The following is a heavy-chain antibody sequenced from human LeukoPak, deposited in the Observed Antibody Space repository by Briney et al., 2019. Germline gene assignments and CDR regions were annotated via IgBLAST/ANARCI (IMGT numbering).Heavy chain of an antibody. CDR2: ISIGSTFV. D-gene: IGHD6-13*01. CDR1: GFTFSNYN. Sequence: GGSLRLSCAASGFTFSNYNMNWVRRAQGKGLEWVSSISIGSTFVYYTDSMRGRFTISRDDAKNSLYLQMDRLRVEDTAVYYCARDNYSREPVNYYGMDVWGQGTTVTVSS. V-gene: IGHV3-21*01. CDR3: ARDNYSREPVNYYGMDV. J-gene: IGHJ6*02.